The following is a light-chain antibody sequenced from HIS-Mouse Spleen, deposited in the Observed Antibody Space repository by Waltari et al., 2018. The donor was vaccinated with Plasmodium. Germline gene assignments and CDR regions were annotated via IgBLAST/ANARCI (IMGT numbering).Light chain of an antibody. CDR1: HIGSKN. CDR3: QAWDSSTVV. J-gene: IGLJ2*01. Sequence: SYELTQPLSVSVALGQTARITCGGKHIGSKNVHWYQQKPGPAPVLVIYQDSKRPSGIPERFSGSNSGNTATLTISGTQAMDEADYYCQAWDSSTVVFGGGTKLTVL. CDR2: QDS. V-gene: IGLV3-9*01.